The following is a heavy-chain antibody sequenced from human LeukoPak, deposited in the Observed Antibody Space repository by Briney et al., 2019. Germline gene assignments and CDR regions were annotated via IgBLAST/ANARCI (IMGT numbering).Heavy chain of an antibody. J-gene: IGHJ4*02. CDR2: IYDTGST. CDR3: ARGTSGSPVGY. Sequence: MSSETLSLTCSVSGGSSSRYYWNWIRQPPGGGLEWIGYIYDTGSTNYSPSLKSRVTISVDTSKNQFSLRLNSVTAADTAIYYCARGTSGSPVGYWGQGTLVTVSS. D-gene: IGHD3-10*01. CDR1: GGSSSRYY. V-gene: IGHV4-59*01.